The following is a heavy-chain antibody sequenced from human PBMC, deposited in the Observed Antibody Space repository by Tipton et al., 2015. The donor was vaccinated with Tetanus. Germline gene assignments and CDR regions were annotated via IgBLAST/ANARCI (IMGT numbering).Heavy chain of an antibody. V-gene: IGHV3-11*01. CDR1: GFTLSDYY. Sequence: SLRLSCVGTGFTLSDYYMSWIRQAPGKGLEWLSYISSSGATINYADSVKGRFTLSRDTAKNSLYLLMDSLRADDTAVYYCARSESRIAPRIPWGMDIWGQGTTVTVSS. CDR2: ISSSGATI. CDR3: ARSESRIAPRIPWGMDI. J-gene: IGHJ6*02. D-gene: IGHD6-6*01.